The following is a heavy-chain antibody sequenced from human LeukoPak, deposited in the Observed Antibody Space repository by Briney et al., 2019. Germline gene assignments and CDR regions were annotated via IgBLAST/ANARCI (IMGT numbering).Heavy chain of an antibody. D-gene: IGHD3-10*01. J-gene: IGHJ4*02. CDR1: GFTFSSYS. CDR3: AKDSSLLWFGEFPNLFDY. CDR2: ISSLSGTI. Sequence: GGSLRLSCAASGFTFSSYSMNWVRQAPGEGLEWVSYISSLSGTIYYADSVKGRFTISRDNSKNTLYLQMNSLRAEDTAVYYCAKDSSLLWFGEFPNLFDYWGQGTLVTVSS. V-gene: IGHV3-48*01.